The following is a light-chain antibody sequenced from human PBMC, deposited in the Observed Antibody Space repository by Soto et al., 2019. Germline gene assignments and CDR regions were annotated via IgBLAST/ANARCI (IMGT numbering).Light chain of an antibody. CDR1: SSDVGGYNY. V-gene: IGLV2-14*01. J-gene: IGLJ1*01. CDR2: EVS. Sequence: QSVLTQPASVSGSPGQSITISCTGTSSDVGGYNYVSWYQQRPGKAPKLMIYEVSNRPSGVSNRFSGSKSGNTASLTISGLQAEDEADYYCSSYTSSSTPSGFGTGTKPPS. CDR3: SSYTSSSTPSG.